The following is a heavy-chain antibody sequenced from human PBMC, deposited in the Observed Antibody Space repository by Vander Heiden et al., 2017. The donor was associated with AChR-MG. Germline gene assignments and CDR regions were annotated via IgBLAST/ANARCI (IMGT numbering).Heavy chain of an antibody. CDR3: ARSRVLWFGELLYGSYFDY. CDR2: IIPIFGTA. D-gene: IGHD3-10*01. CDR1: GGTFSSYA. Sequence: QVQLVQSGAEVKKPGSSVKVSCKASGGTFSSYAISWVRQAPGQGFEWMGGIIPIFGTANYAQKFQGRVTITADESTSTAYMELSSLRSEDTAVYYCARSRVLWFGELLYGSYFDYWGQGTLVTVSS. J-gene: IGHJ4*02. V-gene: IGHV1-69*01.